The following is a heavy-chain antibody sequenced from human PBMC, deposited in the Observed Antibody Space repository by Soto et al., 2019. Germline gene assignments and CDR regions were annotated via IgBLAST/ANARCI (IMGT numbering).Heavy chain of an antibody. V-gene: IGHV3-30-3*01. Sequence: GSLRLSCAASGFTFSSYAMHWVRQAPGKGLEWVAVISYDGSNKYYADSVKGRFTISRDNSKNTLYLQMNSLRAEDTAVYYCASAKYYYDSSGPEFDYWGQGTLVTVS. J-gene: IGHJ4*02. CDR2: ISYDGSNK. CDR3: ASAKYYYDSSGPEFDY. CDR1: GFTFSSYA. D-gene: IGHD3-22*01.